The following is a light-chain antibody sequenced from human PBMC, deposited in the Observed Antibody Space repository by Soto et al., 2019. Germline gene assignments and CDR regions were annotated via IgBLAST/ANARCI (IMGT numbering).Light chain of an antibody. Sequence: QSALTQPPSASGAPGQSVTISCTGTSSDVGAYNYVPWHQQHAGKAPKLVIYEVTKRPSGVPDRFSGSKSANTASLTVSGLQAEDEADYYCSSFASSNTGVFGGGTKLTVL. J-gene: IGLJ3*02. CDR1: SSDVGAYNY. CDR2: EVT. CDR3: SSFASSNTGV. V-gene: IGLV2-8*01.